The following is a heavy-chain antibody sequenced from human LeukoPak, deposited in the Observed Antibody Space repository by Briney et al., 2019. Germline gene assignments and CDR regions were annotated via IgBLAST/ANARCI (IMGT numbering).Heavy chain of an antibody. D-gene: IGHD3-22*01. CDR3: AGDHYKNYYDSSGYFDY. Sequence: GGSLRLSCAASGFTFSSYWMSWVRQAPGKGLEWVANIKQDGSEKYYVDSVKGRFTISRDNAKNSLYLQMNSLRAEDTAVYYCAGDHYKNYYDSSGYFDYWGQGTLVTVSS. J-gene: IGHJ4*02. CDR1: GFTFSSYW. V-gene: IGHV3-7*01. CDR2: IKQDGSEK.